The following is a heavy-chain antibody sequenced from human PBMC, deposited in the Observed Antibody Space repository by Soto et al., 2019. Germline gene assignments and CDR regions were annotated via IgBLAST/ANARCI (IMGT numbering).Heavy chain of an antibody. V-gene: IGHV1-3*05. CDR1: GYTFTSYA. J-gene: IGHJ4*02. CDR2: INAGNGNT. Sequence: QVQLVQSGAEEKKPGASVKVSCKASGYTFTSYAMHWVRQAPGQRLEWMGWINAGNGNTKHSQKLKGRVTITTDTSASTAYMELSSLRSEDTAVYYCARDVAAADYLGQGTLVTVSS. D-gene: IGHD6-13*01. CDR3: ARDVAAADY.